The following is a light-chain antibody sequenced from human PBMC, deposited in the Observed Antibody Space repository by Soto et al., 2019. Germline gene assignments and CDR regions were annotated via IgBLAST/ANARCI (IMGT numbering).Light chain of an antibody. Sequence: DIQMTQSPSSLSASVGDRVTITCRASQGISNYLAWYQQKPGKVPKLLIYAASTLQSGVPSRFSCSGSGTEFTLTISSLQPEDDANYYCQKYNRAPYTFVQGTKLEIK. CDR1: QGISNY. CDR3: QKYNRAPYT. J-gene: IGKJ2*01. V-gene: IGKV1-27*01. CDR2: AAS.